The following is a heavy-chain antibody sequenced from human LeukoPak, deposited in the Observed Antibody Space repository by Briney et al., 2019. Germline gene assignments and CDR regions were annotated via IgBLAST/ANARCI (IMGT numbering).Heavy chain of an antibody. CDR1: GLRFSSYA. D-gene: IGHD1-1*01. V-gene: IGHV3-21*01. Sequence: PGGSLRLSCAASGLRFSSYAMSWVRQAPGEGLEWVSSLSDSSKYINYADSVKGRFTISRDNARNSLYLQMNSLRAEDTAVYYCAREVNEGFDYWGQGTLVTVSS. CDR3: AREVNEGFDY. CDR2: LSDSSKYI. J-gene: IGHJ4*02.